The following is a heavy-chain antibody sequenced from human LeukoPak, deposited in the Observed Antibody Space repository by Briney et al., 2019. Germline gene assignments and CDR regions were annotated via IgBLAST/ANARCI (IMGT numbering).Heavy chain of an antibody. CDR1: GYSFTSYW. CDR3: ARQARDGYMSFDY. V-gene: IGHV5-51*01. Sequence: GESLKISCKGSGYSFTSYWIGWVRQMPGKGLEWMGIIYPGDSDTRYSPSFQGQITISADKSISTAYLQRSSLKASDTAMYYCARQARDGYMSFDYWGQGTLVTVSS. CDR2: IYPGDSDT. D-gene: IGHD5-24*01. J-gene: IGHJ4*02.